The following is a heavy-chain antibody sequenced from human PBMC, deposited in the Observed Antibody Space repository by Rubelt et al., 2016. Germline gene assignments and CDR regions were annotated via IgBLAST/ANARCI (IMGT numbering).Heavy chain of an antibody. Sequence: VQLVESGGGVVQPGRSLRLSCADSGFTFSSYAMHWVRQAPGKGLEWVAVVSYDGSNKYYADSVKGRFTISRDNSKNTLYLQMNSLRAEDTAVYYCARDRNGLRPPGVGGMDVWGQGTTVTVSS. CDR3: ARDRNGLRPPGVGGMDV. J-gene: IGHJ6*02. CDR1: GFTFSSYA. CDR2: VSYDGSNK. D-gene: IGHD5-12*01. V-gene: IGHV3-30*04.